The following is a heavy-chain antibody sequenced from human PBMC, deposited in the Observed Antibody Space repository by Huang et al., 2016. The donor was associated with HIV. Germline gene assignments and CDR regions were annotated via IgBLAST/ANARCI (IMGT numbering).Heavy chain of an antibody. CDR3: ARDPWYTNVWKRNAASVI. J-gene: IGHJ3*02. Sequence: QVQLVQSGGEVKKPGASVKVSCKASGYDFTSYGVSWVRQAPGQGLEWVGGRRTPNGDKDYAQRCQGKVTLTTDTSTNKAYMEMRSLRSDDTAIYDCARDPWYTNVWKRNAASVIWGQGTMVIVSS. CDR2: RRTPNGDK. V-gene: IGHV1-18*01. D-gene: IGHD2-2*02. CDR1: GYDFTSYG.